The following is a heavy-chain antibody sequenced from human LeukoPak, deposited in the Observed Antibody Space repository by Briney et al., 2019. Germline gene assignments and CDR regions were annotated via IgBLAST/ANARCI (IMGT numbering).Heavy chain of an antibody. D-gene: IGHD1-26*01. CDR2: ISGSGGST. J-gene: IGHJ3*02. CDR1: GFTFSSYG. Sequence: PGGSLRLSCAASGFTFSSYGMNWVRQAPGKGLEWVSAISGSGGSTYYADSVKGRFTISRDNSKNTLYLQMNSLRAEDTAVYYCAKLRWEQTPPDAFDIWGQGTMVTVSS. V-gene: IGHV3-23*01. CDR3: AKLRWEQTPPDAFDI.